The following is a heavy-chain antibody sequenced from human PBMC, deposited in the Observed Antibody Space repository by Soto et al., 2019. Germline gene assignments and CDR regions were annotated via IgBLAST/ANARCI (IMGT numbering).Heavy chain of an antibody. CDR2: ISSTGVTT. V-gene: IGHV3-48*03. CDR1: GFNFGNCE. D-gene: IGHD3-9*01. CDR3: ARYGTRADW. J-gene: IGHJ1*01. Sequence: GGSLRLSCSASGFNFGNCEMNWVRQAPGKGLGWVAYISSTGVTTCYAESVEGRFTISRDNAKSSLFLHLSSLRVEDTAVYYCARYGTRADWWGLGTQVTVSS.